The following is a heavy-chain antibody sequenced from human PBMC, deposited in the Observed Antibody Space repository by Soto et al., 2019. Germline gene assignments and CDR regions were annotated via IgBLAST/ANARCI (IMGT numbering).Heavy chain of an antibody. CDR1: GFTFSSYG. CDR3: AKDQSGGIGIDY. CDR2: ISYDGSNK. Sequence: GSLSLSCAASGFTFSSYGMHWVRQAPGKGLEWVAVISYDGSNKYYADSVKGRFTISRDNSKNTLYLQMNSLRAEDTAVYYCAKDQSGGIGIDYWGQGTLVTVSA. J-gene: IGHJ4*02. D-gene: IGHD2-15*01. V-gene: IGHV3-30*18.